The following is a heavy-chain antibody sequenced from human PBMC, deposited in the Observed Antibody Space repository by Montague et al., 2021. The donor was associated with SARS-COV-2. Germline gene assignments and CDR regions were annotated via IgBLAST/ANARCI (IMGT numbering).Heavy chain of an antibody. J-gene: IGHJ4*02. CDR1: GGSISDYY. D-gene: IGHD5-12*01. CDR2: IYYNTGNT. Sequence: SETLSLTCSVSGGSISDYYWNWIRQPPGKGLEWIGYIYYNTGNTNYIPSLQSRVTISLDTSKNQFSLNLRSVTAADTALYFCARGTGYDYYFDCWGLGTLVTVSS. V-gene: IGHV4-59*01. CDR3: ARGTGYDYYFDC.